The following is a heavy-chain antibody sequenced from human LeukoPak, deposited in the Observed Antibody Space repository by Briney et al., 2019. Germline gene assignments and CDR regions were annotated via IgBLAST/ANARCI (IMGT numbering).Heavy chain of an antibody. CDR2: IYAGGDT. V-gene: IGHV3-66*01. CDR3: ARGNTGYNTNWGRDFDC. Sequence: GGSLRLSCEVSGVAVTSIYMSWVRQAPGNGLEWVSVIYAGGDTYYADSVKGRCTVSRDISKHTLYLQMNSLRAEDTAVYYCARGNTGYNTNWGRDFDCWGQGTLVTVSS. CDR1: GVAVTSIY. D-gene: IGHD7-27*01. J-gene: IGHJ4*02.